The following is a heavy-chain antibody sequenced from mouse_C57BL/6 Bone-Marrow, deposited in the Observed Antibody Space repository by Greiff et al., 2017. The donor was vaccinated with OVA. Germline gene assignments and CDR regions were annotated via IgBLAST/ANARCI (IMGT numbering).Heavy chain of an antibody. V-gene: IGHV1-19*01. Sequence: EVQRVESGPVLVKPGASVKMSCKASGYTFTDYYMNWVKQSHGKSLEWIGVINPYNGGTSYNQKFKGKATLTVDKSSSTAYVELNSLTSEDSAVYYCARAGYHLDYWGQGTTLTVSS. D-gene: IGHD2-2*01. CDR1: GYTFTDYY. J-gene: IGHJ2*01. CDR2: INPYNGGT. CDR3: ARAGYHLDY.